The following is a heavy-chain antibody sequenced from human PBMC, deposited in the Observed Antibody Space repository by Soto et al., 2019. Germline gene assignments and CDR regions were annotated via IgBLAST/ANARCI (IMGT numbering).Heavy chain of an antibody. CDR1: GGPFCKHV. Sequence: GSDRVPSPPSGGPFCKHVMNWVGAAQGKGLEWGSGVYSGGRTSYADSVKGRFTISRDNTKNTLYLQMNSLRAEDTAVYYCARDSTSYYDYVWRSYRWYCCDYRGRGPRVTVSA. CDR3: ARDSTSYYDYVWRSYRWYCCDY. V-gene: IGHV3-53*01. D-gene: IGHD3-16*02. CDR2: VYSGGRT. J-gene: IGHJ4*02.